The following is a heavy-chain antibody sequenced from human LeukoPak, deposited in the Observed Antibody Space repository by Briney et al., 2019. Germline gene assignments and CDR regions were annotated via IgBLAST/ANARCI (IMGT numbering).Heavy chain of an antibody. CDR2: IYPGDSDT. V-gene: IGHV5-51*01. CDR1: GYSFTSYW. J-gene: IGHJ5*02. Sequence: GESLKISCKGSGYSFTSYWIGWVRQMPGKGLEWMGIIYPGDSDTRYSPSFQGQVTISADKSISTAYLQWNSLKASDTAMYYCARTAGGSSWASGWFDPWGQGTLVTVSS. CDR3: ARTAGGSSWASGWFDP. D-gene: IGHD6-13*01.